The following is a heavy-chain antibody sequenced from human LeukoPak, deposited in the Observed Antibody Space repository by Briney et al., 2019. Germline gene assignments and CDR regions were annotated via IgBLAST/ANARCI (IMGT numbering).Heavy chain of an antibody. CDR3: ARAPYYYDSSGYVPRTRLKDY. Sequence: YXXXXIRQPPGKGLEXXGEIXHSGSTNYNPSLKSRVTISVDTSKNQFSLKLSSVTAADTAVYYCARAPYYYDSSGYVPRTRLKDYWGQGTLVTVSS. CDR1: YX. CDR2: IXHSGST. D-gene: IGHD3-22*01. V-gene: IGHV4-34*01. J-gene: IGHJ4*02.